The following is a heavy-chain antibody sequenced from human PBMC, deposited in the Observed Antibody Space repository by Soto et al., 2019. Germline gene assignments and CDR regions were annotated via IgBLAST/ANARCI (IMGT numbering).Heavy chain of an antibody. CDR2: ISGSGGST. CDR3: ARYLIVLRVYAPDYYSFGMDV. V-gene: IGHV3-23*01. Sequence: ETLRLSWAASGFAFSSYAMSWGRRAPGGGLEGGSAISGSGGSTYYADSVKSRFTISRDNSKNKLYLKLTCVRAEDTAVYYCARYLIVLRVYAPDYYSFGMDVWGQGTTVTVSS. D-gene: IGHD2-8*01. J-gene: IGHJ6*02. CDR1: GFAFSSYA.